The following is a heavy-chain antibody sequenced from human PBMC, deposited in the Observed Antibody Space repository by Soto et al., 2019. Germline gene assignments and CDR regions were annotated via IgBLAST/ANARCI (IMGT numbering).Heavy chain of an antibody. CDR2: IHRASTYI. CDR1: GFTFSSFD. D-gene: IGHD4-17*01. CDR3: ARRAVTTYHFFDY. V-gene: IGHV3-21*06. J-gene: IGHJ4*02. Sequence: GGSLRLSCATSGFTFSSFDMDWVRQAPGKGLEWVSSIHRASTYIYYADSVRGRFTISRDNAKSSLYLQMNSLTVEDTAVYYCARRAVTTYHFFDYWGQGALVTVSS.